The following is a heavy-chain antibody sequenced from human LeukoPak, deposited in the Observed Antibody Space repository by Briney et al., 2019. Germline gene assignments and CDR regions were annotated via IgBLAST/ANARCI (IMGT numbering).Heavy chain of an antibody. D-gene: IGHD6-19*01. CDR1: GFTFSSYAM. CDR2: IYHSGST. J-gene: IGHJ4*02. V-gene: IGHV4-4*02. CDR3: ARNGWYSVDY. Sequence: PGGSLRLSCAASGFTFSSYAMSWVRQAPGKGLEWIGEIYHSGSTNYNPSLESRVTISVDKSKNQFSLKVRSVTAADTAVYYCARNGWYSVDYWGQGTLVTVSS.